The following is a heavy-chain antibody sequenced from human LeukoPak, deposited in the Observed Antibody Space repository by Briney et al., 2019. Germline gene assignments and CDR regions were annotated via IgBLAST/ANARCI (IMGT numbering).Heavy chain of an antibody. CDR3: ARRRYGGSVDY. D-gene: IGHD4-23*01. Sequence: KPSETLSLTCAVYGGSFSGYYWTWVRQPPGKGLEWIGYVDYSGTTKYNPSLRSRVTISVGTSKNQFSLRLSSVTVADTAVFYCARRRYGGSVDYWGQGTLVTVSS. CDR2: VDYSGTT. CDR1: GGSFSGYY. J-gene: IGHJ4*02. V-gene: IGHV4-59*08.